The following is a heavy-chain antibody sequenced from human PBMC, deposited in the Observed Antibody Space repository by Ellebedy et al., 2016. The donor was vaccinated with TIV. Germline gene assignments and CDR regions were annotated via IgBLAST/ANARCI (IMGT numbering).Heavy chain of an antibody. CDR1: GFTFSSYA. CDR2: ISGSGGST. CDR3: AKDRFFGTTGANWFDP. Sequence: GESLKISXAASGFTFSSYAMSWVRQAPGKGLEWVSAISGSGGSTYYADSVKGRFTISRDNSKNTLYLQMNSLRAEDTAVYYCAKDRFFGTTGANWFDPWGQGTLVTVSS. J-gene: IGHJ5*02. V-gene: IGHV3-23*01. D-gene: IGHD1-1*01.